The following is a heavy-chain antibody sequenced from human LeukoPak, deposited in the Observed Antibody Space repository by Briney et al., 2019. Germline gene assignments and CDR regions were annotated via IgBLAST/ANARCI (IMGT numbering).Heavy chain of an antibody. CDR2: ISAYNGNT. Sequence: GSVKVSCKASGYTFTSYGISWVRQAPGQGLEWMGWISAYNGNTNYAQTLQGRVTMPTDTSTSTAYTELSSLRSDDTAVYYCARQDYGGNVGAFDYWGQGTLVTVSS. CDR1: GYTFTSYG. D-gene: IGHD4-23*01. J-gene: IGHJ4*02. CDR3: ARQDYGGNVGAFDY. V-gene: IGHV1-18*01.